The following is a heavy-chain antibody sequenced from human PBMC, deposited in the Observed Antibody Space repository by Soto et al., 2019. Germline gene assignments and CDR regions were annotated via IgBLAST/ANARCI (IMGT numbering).Heavy chain of an antibody. Sequence: QVQLVQSVAEVKKPGASVKVSCKASGYTFTSYAMHWVRQAPGQRLEWMGWINAGNGNTKYSQKFQGRVTITRDTSASTAYMELSSLRSEDTAVYYCARDSVEDGYNFRVGAFDIWGQGTMVTVSS. CDR1: GYTFTSYA. J-gene: IGHJ3*02. V-gene: IGHV1-3*01. CDR3: ARDSVEDGYNFRVGAFDI. D-gene: IGHD5-12*01. CDR2: INAGNGNT.